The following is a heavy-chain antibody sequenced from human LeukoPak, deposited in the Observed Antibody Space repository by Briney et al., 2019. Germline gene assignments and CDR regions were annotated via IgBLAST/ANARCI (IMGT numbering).Heavy chain of an antibody. V-gene: IGHV3-21*01. D-gene: IGHD3-3*01. CDR2: ISSSSSSYI. CDR1: GFTFSSYS. J-gene: IGHJ6*02. Sequence: GGSLRLSCAASGFTFSSYSMNWVRQAPGKGLEWVSSISSSSSSYIYYADSVKGRFTISRDNAKNSLYLQMNSLRAEGTAVYYCARVYGSITIFGVPYGMDVWGQGTTVTVSS. CDR3: ARVYGSITIFGVPYGMDV.